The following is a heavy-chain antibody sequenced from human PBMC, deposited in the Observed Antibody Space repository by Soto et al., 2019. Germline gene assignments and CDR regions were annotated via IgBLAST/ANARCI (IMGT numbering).Heavy chain of an antibody. J-gene: IGHJ3*02. D-gene: IGHD3-22*01. V-gene: IGHV3-23*01. CDR1: GFTFSSYA. Sequence: GGSLRLSCAASGFTFSSYAMSWVRQAPGKGLEWVSAISGSGGSTYYADSVKGRFTISRDNSKNTLYLQMNSLRAEDTAVYYCDKDAKDYYDSSGCYDVFDIWGQGTMVTVSS. CDR3: DKDAKDYYDSSGCYDVFDI. CDR2: ISGSGGST.